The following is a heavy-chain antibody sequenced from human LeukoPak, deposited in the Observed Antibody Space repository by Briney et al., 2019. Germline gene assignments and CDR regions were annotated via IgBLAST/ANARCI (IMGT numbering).Heavy chain of an antibody. CDR2: IKSKVDGETT. V-gene: IGHV3-15*01. J-gene: IGHJ5*02. CDR1: RFTFSNAW. Sequence: GGSLRLSCAASRFTFSNAWMNWVRQAPGKGLEWVGRIKSKVDGETTDYAAPVKGRFTISRDDSNNMVYLQMNSLRAEDTAVYYCAKDQTILRFDPGGQGTLVTVSS. CDR3: AKDQTILRFDP. D-gene: IGHD3-9*01.